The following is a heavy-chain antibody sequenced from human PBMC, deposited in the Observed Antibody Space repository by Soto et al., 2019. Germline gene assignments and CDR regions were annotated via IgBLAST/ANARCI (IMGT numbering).Heavy chain of an antibody. CDR3: ARRCSSTSAYYDFWSGSYEGYYGMDV. CDR2: MNPNSGNT. CDR1: GYTFTSYD. D-gene: IGHD3-3*01. Sequence: QVQLVQSGAEVKKPGASVKVSCKASGYTFTSYDINWVRQATGQGLEWMGWMNPNSGNTGYAQKFQGRVTMTRNTSISTVYMELSSLRSEDTAVYYCARRCSSTSAYYDFWSGSYEGYYGMDVWGQGTTVTVSS. J-gene: IGHJ6*02. V-gene: IGHV1-8*01.